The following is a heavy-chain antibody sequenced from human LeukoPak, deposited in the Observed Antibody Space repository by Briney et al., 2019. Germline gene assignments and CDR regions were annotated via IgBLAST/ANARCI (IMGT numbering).Heavy chain of an antibody. Sequence: GGSLRLSCAASGFTFSSYWMSWVRQAPGKGLEWVANIKQDGSEKYYVDSVKGRFTISRDNAKNSLYLQMNSLRAEDTAVYYCAGVRSWGVAAFDIWGQGTMVTVSS. CDR3: AGVRSWGVAAFDI. D-gene: IGHD3-16*01. V-gene: IGHV3-7*03. CDR1: GFTFSSYW. CDR2: IKQDGSEK. J-gene: IGHJ3*02.